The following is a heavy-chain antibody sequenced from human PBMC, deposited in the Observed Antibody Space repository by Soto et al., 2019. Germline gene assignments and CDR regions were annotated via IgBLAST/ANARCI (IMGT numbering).Heavy chain of an antibody. J-gene: IGHJ6*02. CDR1: GYTFTSYG. CDR3: ARVGNDFWRGYGMDV. Sequence: ASVTVSCKASGYTFTSYGISWVRQAPGQGLEWMGWISAYNGNTNYAQKLQGRVTMTTDTSTSTAYMELRSLRSDDTAVYYCARVGNDFWRGYGMDVWGQGTPVTVSS. V-gene: IGHV1-18*01. CDR2: ISAYNGNT. D-gene: IGHD3-3*01.